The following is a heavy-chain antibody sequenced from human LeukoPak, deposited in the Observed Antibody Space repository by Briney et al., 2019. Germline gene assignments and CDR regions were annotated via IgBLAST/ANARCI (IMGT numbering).Heavy chain of an antibody. Sequence: GGSLRLSCAASGFTFSSYSMNWVRQAPGKGLEWVSSISSSSSYIYYADSVKGRFTISRDNAKNSLYLQMNSLRAEDTAVYYCARDTIMLSAFDIWDQGTMVTVSS. CDR3: ARDTIMLSAFDI. D-gene: IGHD3-16*02. CDR2: ISSSSSYI. J-gene: IGHJ3*02. CDR1: GFTFSSYS. V-gene: IGHV3-21*01.